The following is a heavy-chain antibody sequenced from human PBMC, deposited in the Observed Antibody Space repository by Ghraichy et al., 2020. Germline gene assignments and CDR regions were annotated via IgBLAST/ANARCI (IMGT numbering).Heavy chain of an antibody. CDR2: IYHTGST. CDR1: GGSVNSGSYY. Sequence: SLTLSLTCTFSGGSVNSGSYYWSWIRQPPGKGLEWIGYIYHTGSTFYSASLKSRVTISIDTSNNQYSLFLTSLTAADTAVYYCARLSVSPNWFDPWGQGTLVTVS. CDR3: ARLSVSPNWFDP. D-gene: IGHD3-16*02. V-gene: IGHV4-61*01. J-gene: IGHJ5*02.